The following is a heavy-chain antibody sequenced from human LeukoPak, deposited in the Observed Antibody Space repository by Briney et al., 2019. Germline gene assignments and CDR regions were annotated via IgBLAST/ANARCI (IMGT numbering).Heavy chain of an antibody. J-gene: IGHJ3*02. Sequence: GASVKVSCKASGYTFTSYGISWVRQAPGQGLEWMGWISAYNGNTNYAQKLQGRVTMTTDTSTSTAYMELRSLRSDDTAVYYCEAIAAADDAFDIWGQGTMVTVSS. V-gene: IGHV1-18*01. D-gene: IGHD6-13*01. CDR1: GYTFTSYG. CDR2: ISAYNGNT. CDR3: EAIAAADDAFDI.